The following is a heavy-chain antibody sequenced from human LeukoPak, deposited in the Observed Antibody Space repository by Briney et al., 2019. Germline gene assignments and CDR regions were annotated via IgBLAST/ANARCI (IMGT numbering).Heavy chain of an antibody. D-gene: IGHD3-9*01. J-gene: IGHJ3*02. CDR2: IYYSGST. CDR3: ARNPIAWLLSPPSI. Sequence: SQTLSLTCTVSGVSIGSGGYYWSWIRQHPGKGLEWIGYIYYSGSTYYNPSLKSRVTISVDTSKNQFSLKLSSVTAADTAVYYCARNPIAWLLSPPSIWGQGTMVTVSS. V-gene: IGHV4-31*03. CDR1: GVSIGSGGYY.